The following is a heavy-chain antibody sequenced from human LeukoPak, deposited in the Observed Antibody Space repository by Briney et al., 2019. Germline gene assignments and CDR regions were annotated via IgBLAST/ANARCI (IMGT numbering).Heavy chain of an antibody. Sequence: ASAKVSCKASGYTFTSYGISWVRQAPGQGLEWMGWISAYNGNTNYAQKLQGRVTMTTDTSTSTAYMELRSLRSDDTAVYYCARDSLRRKCSGGSCYSGPGMDVWGQGTTVTVSS. V-gene: IGHV1-18*01. J-gene: IGHJ6*02. CDR3: ARDSLRRKCSGGSCYSGPGMDV. D-gene: IGHD2-15*01. CDR1: GYTFTSYG. CDR2: ISAYNGNT.